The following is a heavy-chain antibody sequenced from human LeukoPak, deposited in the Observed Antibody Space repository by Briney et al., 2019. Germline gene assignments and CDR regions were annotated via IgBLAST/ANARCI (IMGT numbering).Heavy chain of an antibody. CDR3: TKLGCSSTSCYHI. CDR2: IRYDGSNK. D-gene: IGHD2-2*01. CDR1: GFTFSSYG. J-gene: IGHJ3*02. Sequence: GGSLRLSCAAPGFTFSSYGMHWVRQAPGKGLEWVAFIRYDGSNKYYADSVKGRFTISRDNSKNTLYLQMNSLRAEDTAVYYCTKLGCSSTSCYHIWGQGTMVTVSS. V-gene: IGHV3-30*02.